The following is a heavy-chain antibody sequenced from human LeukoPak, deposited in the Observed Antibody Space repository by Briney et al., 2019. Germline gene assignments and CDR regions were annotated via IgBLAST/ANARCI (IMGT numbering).Heavy chain of an antibody. D-gene: IGHD5-12*01. CDR2: ISGSGGST. CDR1: GFTFSSYG. Sequence: GGSRRLSCAASGFTFSSYGMSWVRQAPGKGLEWVSAISGSGGSTYYVDSVKGRFTISRDNSKNTLYLQMNSLRREDTAVYYCARNRFSGYDYFDYWGQGTLVTVSS. V-gene: IGHV3-23*01. CDR3: ARNRFSGYDYFDY. J-gene: IGHJ4*02.